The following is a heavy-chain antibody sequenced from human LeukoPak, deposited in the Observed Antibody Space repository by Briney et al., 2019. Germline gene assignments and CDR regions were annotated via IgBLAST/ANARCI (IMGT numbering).Heavy chain of an antibody. CDR3: ARDNEAVAGTDY. J-gene: IGHJ4*02. Sequence: GGSLRLSCAASGFTFSSYSMNWVRQAPGKGLEWVSSISSSSSYIYYADSVKGRFTISRGNAKNSLYLQMNSLRAEDTAVYYCARDNEAVAGTDYWGQGTLVTVSS. CDR2: ISSSSSYI. CDR1: GFTFSSYS. V-gene: IGHV3-21*01. D-gene: IGHD6-19*01.